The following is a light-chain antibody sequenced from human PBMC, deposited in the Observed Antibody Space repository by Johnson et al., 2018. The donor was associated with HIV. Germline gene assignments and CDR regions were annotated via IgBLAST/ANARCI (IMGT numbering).Light chain of an antibody. CDR1: SSNIGNNY. CDR2: ENN. J-gene: IGLJ1*01. CDR3: GTWDSSWTADV. Sequence: QSVLTQPPSVSAAPGQKVTISCSGSSSNIGNNYVSWYQQLPGTAPKLLIYENNKRPSGIPDRFSGSKSGTSATLGITGLQTGDEADYYCGTWDSSWTADVVGTGTMVTVL. V-gene: IGLV1-51*02.